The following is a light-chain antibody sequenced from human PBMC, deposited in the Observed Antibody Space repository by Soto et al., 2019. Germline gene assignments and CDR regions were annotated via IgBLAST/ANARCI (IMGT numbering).Light chain of an antibody. CDR1: QSLLHTDGKDH. V-gene: IGKV2D-29*01. Sequence: VLSQTPLSLSVTPGQPASISCRSNQSLLHTDGKDHLYWFLQKPGQPPQLLIYEVSNRSSGVTERFSGSGSGTDFTLKISRLEAEDVGVYYCMQSTYLPLTFGGGTKVEIK. J-gene: IGKJ4*02. CDR2: EVS. CDR3: MQSTYLPLT.